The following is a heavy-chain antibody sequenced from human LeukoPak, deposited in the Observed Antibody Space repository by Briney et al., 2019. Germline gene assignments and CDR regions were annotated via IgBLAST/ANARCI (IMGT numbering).Heavy chain of an antibody. CDR2: IYHSGST. CDR3: ARITMVRGVIIRRYFDY. CDR1: GGSFSGYY. Sequence: ASETLSLTCAVYGGSFSGYYWSWIRQPPGKGLEWIGEIYHSGSTNYSPSLKSRVTISVDTSKNQFSLKLSSVTAADTAVYYCARITMVRGVIIRRYFDYWGQGTLVTVSS. J-gene: IGHJ4*02. V-gene: IGHV4-34*01. D-gene: IGHD3-10*01.